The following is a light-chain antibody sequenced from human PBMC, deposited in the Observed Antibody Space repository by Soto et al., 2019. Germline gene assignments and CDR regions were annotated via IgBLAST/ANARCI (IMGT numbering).Light chain of an antibody. J-gene: IGKJ1*01. CDR1: QSVSID. V-gene: IGKV3-15*01. CDR3: QHYKKWRLI. Sequence: ERAVPQATYTRAFYTGESATLSGRAHQSVSIDVAWYQQTPGQAPRLLIYGASTRATGVPVTFSGSASGAEFSLSISSFQPADCVIFYCQHYKKWRLIFGEGTKVDIK. CDR2: GAS.